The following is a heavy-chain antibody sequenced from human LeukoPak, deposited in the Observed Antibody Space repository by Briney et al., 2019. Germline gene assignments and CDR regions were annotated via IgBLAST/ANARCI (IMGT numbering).Heavy chain of an antibody. Sequence: SQTLSLTCTVSGGSISRGSYFWSWIRQPAGKGLEWIGRFYTSATPNYNPSLKSRVTISVDTSRNQFSLKLSSVTAADTAVYYCARGSSLNYYDSSGYLYYWGQGTLVTVPS. CDR2: FYTSATP. CDR1: GGSISRGSYF. V-gene: IGHV4-61*02. J-gene: IGHJ4*02. CDR3: ARGSSLNYYDSSGYLYY. D-gene: IGHD3-22*01.